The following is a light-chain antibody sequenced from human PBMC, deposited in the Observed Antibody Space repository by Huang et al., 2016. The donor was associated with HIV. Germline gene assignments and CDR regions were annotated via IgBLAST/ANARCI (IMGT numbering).Light chain of an antibody. CDR1: QNIDTN. Sequence: EIVMTQSPATLSVSPGERAILLCRASQNIDTNVAWYQQKPGQAPRLLIFGASTRATGSSARFTGGGSEPEFTLTINSVQSEDVAMYYCHQYNDWPPWTFGQGTRVEI. CDR2: GAS. CDR3: HQYNDWPPWT. V-gene: IGKV3-15*01. J-gene: IGKJ1*01.